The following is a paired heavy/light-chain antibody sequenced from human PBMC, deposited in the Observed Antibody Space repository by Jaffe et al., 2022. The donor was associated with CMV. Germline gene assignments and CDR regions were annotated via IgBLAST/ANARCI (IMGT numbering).Light chain of an antibody. V-gene: IGLV2-14*03. CDR1: SSDIGGYNY. J-gene: IGLJ1*01. CDR2: DVT. CDR3: SSYTRSSSLFV. Sequence: QSALTQPASVSGSPGQSITISCTGTSSDIGGYNYVSWYQQHPGKAPKLMISDVTNRPSGVSIRFSGSKSGNTASLTISGLQADDEADYYCSSYTRSSSLFVFGAGTKVTVL.
Heavy chain of an antibody. CDR3: ARPQRAMRAYDAFDI. Sequence: EVHLEQSGAEVKKPGESLKISCKGSGYSFTSYWIGWVRQMPGKGPEWMGIINPGDSDTRYSVSFQGQVTISADRSISTAYLQWSSLRASDTAMYYCARPQRAMRAYDAFDIWGQGTLVTVSS. J-gene: IGHJ3*02. V-gene: IGHV5-51*01. CDR1: GYSFTSYW. CDR2: INPGDSDT.